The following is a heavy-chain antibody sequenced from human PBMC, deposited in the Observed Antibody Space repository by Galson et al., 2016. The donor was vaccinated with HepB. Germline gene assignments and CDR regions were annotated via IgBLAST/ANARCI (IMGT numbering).Heavy chain of an antibody. Sequence: SGAEVKKPVESLRISCKTSGYSFSNYWIAWVRQMPGKGLEWMGIIYSGDSDTRYSPSFQGQVTISADKSIRTSYLQWTRLKASDTAMYYCARKGNFDTLYYGLDVWGQGTTVTVSS. J-gene: IGHJ6*02. D-gene: IGHD3-22*01. V-gene: IGHV5-51*01. CDR1: GYSFSNYW. CDR2: IYSGDSDT. CDR3: ARKGNFDTLYYGLDV.